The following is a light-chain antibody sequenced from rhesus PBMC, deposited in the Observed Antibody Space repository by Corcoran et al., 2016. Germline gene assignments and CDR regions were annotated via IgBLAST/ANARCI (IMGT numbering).Light chain of an antibody. CDR1: QSISSW. J-gene: IGKJ3*01. Sequence: DIQMTQSPSSLSASVGDTVTITCRASQSISSWLDWYQQKPGKAPKLLIHKASSLQSGVPSRFSGSGSGTDFTLTISSLQPEDFATYYCLQYSSSPPTFGPGTKLDIK. CDR2: KAS. CDR3: LQYSSSPPT. V-gene: IGKV1-22*01.